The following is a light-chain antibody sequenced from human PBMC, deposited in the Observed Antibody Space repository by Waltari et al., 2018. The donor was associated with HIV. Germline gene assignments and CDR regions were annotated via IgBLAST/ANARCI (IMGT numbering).Light chain of an antibody. J-gene: IGLJ3*02. Sequence: QSALTQPPSVSGAPGQRVTISCTGTSSNIGTGSDVHWYQQLPGTAPKLLIYANTNRPSRVPDRFAGSKSGSSAALAITGLQAEDEADYYCQSYDSRLSGSVFGGGTKLTVL. V-gene: IGLV1-40*01. CDR2: ANT. CDR3: QSYDSRLSGSV. CDR1: SSNIGTGSD.